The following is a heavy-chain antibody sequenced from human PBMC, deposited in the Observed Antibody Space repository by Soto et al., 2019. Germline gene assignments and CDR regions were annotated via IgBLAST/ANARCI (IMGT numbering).Heavy chain of an antibody. V-gene: IGHV2-5*02. CDR1: GFSLSTTGVG. J-gene: IGHJ4*02. Sequence: QITLKESGPTLVKPTQTLTLTCTFSGFSLSTTGVGVGWIRQPPGKALQWPALIHWDDDKRYRPSLKSKRTTTKDTSKNRVHLTMTDMPPVDPAAYYCADSDNGSGWPDCWGQGTLVTVSS. CDR2: IHWDDDK. CDR3: ADSDNGSGWPDC. D-gene: IGHD6-19*01.